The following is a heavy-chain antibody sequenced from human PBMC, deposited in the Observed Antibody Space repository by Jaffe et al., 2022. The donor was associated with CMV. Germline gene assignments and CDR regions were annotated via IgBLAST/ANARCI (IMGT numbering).Heavy chain of an antibody. J-gene: IGHJ4*02. CDR3: ARESLRYNGSPFDY. D-gene: IGHD1-26*01. Sequence: QVYLQESGPGVVKPSETLSLTCAVSGGSIRKFYWSWIRQSPGKGLEWIGYMYYTGTTNYNPSLNSRATISADSSTNQFSLELSSVTAADTAVYYCARESLRYNGSPFDYWGQGILVTVSS. CDR2: MYYTGTT. CDR1: GGSIRKFY. V-gene: IGHV4-59*01.